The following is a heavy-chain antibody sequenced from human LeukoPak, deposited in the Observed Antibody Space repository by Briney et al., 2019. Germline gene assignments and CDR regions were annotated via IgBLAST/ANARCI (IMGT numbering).Heavy chain of an antibody. CDR1: GFTFDDYA. V-gene: IGHV3-9*01. CDR2: ISWNSGSI. CDR3: AKVGIAVAGTWGYFDY. Sequence: GGSLRLSCAASGFTFDDYAMHWVRQAPGKGLEWVSGISWNSGSIGYADSVKGRFTISRDNAKNSLYLQMNSLRAEDTALYYCAKVGIAVAGTWGYFDYWGQGTLGTVSS. D-gene: IGHD6-19*01. J-gene: IGHJ4*02.